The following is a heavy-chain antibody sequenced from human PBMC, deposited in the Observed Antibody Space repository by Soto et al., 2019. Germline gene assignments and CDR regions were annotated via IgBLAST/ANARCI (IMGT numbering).Heavy chain of an antibody. CDR1: GFTVSSNY. J-gene: IGHJ6*02. V-gene: IGHV3-66*01. CDR3: TYGDYPSYYGMDV. CDR2: IYSGGST. Sequence: EVQLVESGGGLVQPGGSLRLSCAASGFTVSSNYMSWVRQAPGKGLEWVSVIYSGGSTYYADSVKGRVTISRDNSKNTLYLQMNSLRAEDTAVYYCTYGDYPSYYGMDVWGQGTTVTVSS. D-gene: IGHD4-17*01.